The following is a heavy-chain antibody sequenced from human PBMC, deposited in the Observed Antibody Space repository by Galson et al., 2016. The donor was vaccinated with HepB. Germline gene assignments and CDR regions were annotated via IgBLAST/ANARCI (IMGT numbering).Heavy chain of an antibody. D-gene: IGHD4-11*01. CDR1: GGSFSGYY. V-gene: IGHV4-34*01. J-gene: IGHJ4*02. CDR2: INHSGST. CDR3: ARGFGRFRFSWTTVREDLLALSDY. Sequence: SETLSLTCAVYGGSFSGYYWSWIRQPPGKGLEWIGEINHSGSTNYNPSLKSRVTISVDTSKNQFSLKLSSVTAADTAVYYCARGFGRFRFSWTTVREDLLALSDYWGQGTLVTVSS.